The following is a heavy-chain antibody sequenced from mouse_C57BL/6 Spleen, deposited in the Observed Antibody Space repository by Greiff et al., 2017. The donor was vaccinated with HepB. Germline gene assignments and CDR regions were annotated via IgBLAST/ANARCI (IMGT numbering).Heavy chain of an antibody. CDR3: ARRGGSSLYAMDY. CDR1: GYTFTDYY. J-gene: IGHJ4*01. Sequence: VQLKQSGPELVKPGASVKISCKASGYTFTDYYMNWVKQSHGKSLEWIGDINPNNGGTSYNQKFKGKATLTVDKSSSTAYMELRSLTSEDSAVYYCARRGGSSLYAMDYWGQGTSVTVSS. CDR2: INPNNGGT. V-gene: IGHV1-26*01. D-gene: IGHD1-1*02.